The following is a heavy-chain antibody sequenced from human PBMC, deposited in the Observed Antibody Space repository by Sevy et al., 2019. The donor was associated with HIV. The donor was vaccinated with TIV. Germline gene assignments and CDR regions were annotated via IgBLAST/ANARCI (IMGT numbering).Heavy chain of an antibody. Sequence: SETLSLTCTVSGGSISSSNYYWGWIRQPPGKGLEWIGSIYYSGSTYYNPSLKSRVTISVDTSKNQFSLKLSSVTAADTAVYYCARGQWLVHDYWGQGTLVTVSS. CDR2: IYYSGST. CDR3: ARGQWLVHDY. D-gene: IGHD6-19*01. CDR1: GGSISSSNYY. J-gene: IGHJ4*02. V-gene: IGHV4-39*01.